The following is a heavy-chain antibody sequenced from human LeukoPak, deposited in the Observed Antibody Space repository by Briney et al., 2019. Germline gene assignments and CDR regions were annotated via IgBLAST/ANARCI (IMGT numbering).Heavy chain of an antibody. D-gene: IGHD4-23*01. CDR3: ARVASDYGGNSVWFDP. CDR1: GGSFSGYY. CDR2: INHSGST. Sequence: PSETLSLTCAVYGGSFSGYYWSWIRQPPGKGLEWIGEINHSGSTNYNPSLKSRVTISVDTSKNQFSLKLSSVTAAGTAVYYCARVASDYGGNSVWFDPWGQGTLVTVSS. J-gene: IGHJ5*02. V-gene: IGHV4-34*01.